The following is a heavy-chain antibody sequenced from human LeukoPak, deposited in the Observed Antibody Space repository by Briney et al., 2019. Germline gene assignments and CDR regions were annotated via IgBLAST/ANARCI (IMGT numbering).Heavy chain of an antibody. Sequence: ASVKVSCKASGGTFSSYAISWVRQAPGQGLEWMGILSPSSGSTDYAQKFQGRVTMTRDLSTGTVYMELSSLRSEDTAVYYCARAYNYYDSSDYWGQGTLVTVSS. CDR2: LSPSSGST. CDR3: ARAYNYYDSSDY. CDR1: GGTFSSYA. J-gene: IGHJ4*02. V-gene: IGHV1-46*01. D-gene: IGHD3-22*01.